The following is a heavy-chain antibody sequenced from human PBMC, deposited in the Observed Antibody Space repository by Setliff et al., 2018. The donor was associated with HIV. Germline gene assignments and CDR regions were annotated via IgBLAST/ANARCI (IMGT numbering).Heavy chain of an antibody. CDR1: GGSISSYY. CDR3: ARGRGSSSSWPIDY. CDR2: IYTSGST. J-gene: IGHJ4*02. V-gene: IGHV4-4*09. D-gene: IGHD6-13*01. Sequence: PSETLSLTCTVSGGSISSYYWSWIRQPPGKGLELIGYIYTSGSTNYNPSLKSRVTISVDTSKNQFSLKLSSVTAADTAVYFCARGRGSSSSWPIDYWGQGTLVTVSS.